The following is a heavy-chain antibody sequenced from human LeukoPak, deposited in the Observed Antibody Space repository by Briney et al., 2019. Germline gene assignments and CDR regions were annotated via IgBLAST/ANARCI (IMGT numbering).Heavy chain of an antibody. J-gene: IGHJ4*02. Sequence: SETLSLTCTVSGGSISSGGYYWSWIRQHPGKGLEWIGYIYYSGSTYYNPSLKSRVTISVDTSKNQFSLKLSSVTAADTAVYYCARVGRGRDGYNFDYWGQGTLVTVSS. CDR2: IYYSGST. D-gene: IGHD5-24*01. CDR1: GGSISSGGYY. CDR3: ARVGRGRDGYNFDY. V-gene: IGHV4-31*03.